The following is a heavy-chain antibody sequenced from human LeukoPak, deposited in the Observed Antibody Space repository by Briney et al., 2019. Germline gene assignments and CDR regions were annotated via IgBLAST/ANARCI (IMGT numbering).Heavy chain of an antibody. Sequence: GESLKISCKGSGYSFTSYWIGWVRQMPGKGLEWMGIIYPGDSDTRYSPSFQGQVTISADKSISTAYLQWSSLKASDTAMYYCARYYPFWRQGIAAAGTPPIFDYWGQGTLVTVSS. V-gene: IGHV5-51*01. D-gene: IGHD6-13*01. J-gene: IGHJ4*02. CDR3: ARYYPFWRQGIAAAGTPPIFDY. CDR1: GYSFTSYW. CDR2: IYPGDSDT.